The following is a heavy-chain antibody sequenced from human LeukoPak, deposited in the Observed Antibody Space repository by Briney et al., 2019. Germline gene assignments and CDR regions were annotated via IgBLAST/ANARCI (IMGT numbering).Heavy chain of an antibody. CDR3: AREGGIQLWSTFDY. J-gene: IGHJ4*02. CDR2: INPNSGGT. Sequence: ASVKVSCKASGYTFTGYYMHWVRQAPGQGLEWMGWINPNSGGTNYAQKFQGRVTMTRDTSISTSYMELSRLRSDDTAVYYCAREGGIQLWSTFDYWGQGTLVTVSS. D-gene: IGHD5-18*01. V-gene: IGHV1-2*02. CDR1: GYTFTGYY.